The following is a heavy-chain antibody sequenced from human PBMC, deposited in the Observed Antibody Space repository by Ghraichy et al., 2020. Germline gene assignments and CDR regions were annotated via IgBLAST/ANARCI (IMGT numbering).Heavy chain of an antibody. D-gene: IGHD5-18*01. CDR2: INNSGST. CDR3: ARGQNIQLWLSNAFDI. J-gene: IGHJ3*02. CDR1: GGSFSGYY. Sequence: SETLSLTCAVYGGSFSGYYWSWIRQPPGKGLEWIGEINNSGSTNYNPSLKSRVTISVDTSKNQFSLKLSSVTAADTAVYYCARGQNIQLWLSNAFDIWGQGTMVTVSS. V-gene: IGHV4-34*01.